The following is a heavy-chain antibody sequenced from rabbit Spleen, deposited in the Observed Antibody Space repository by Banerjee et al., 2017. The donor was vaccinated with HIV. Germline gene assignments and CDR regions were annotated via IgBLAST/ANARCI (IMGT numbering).Heavy chain of an antibody. D-gene: IGHD6-1*01. CDR3: ARVDAADTNYGYDL. CDR1: GFTLSSYY. V-gene: IGHV1S7*01. CDR2: IDPVFGIT. J-gene: IGHJ4*01. Sequence: QLKETGGGLVQPGGSLTLSCTASGFTLSSYYMNWVRQAPGKGLEWIGYIDPVFGITYYANWVNGRFSISRENAQNTAFLQMTSLTAADTATYFCARVDAADTNYGYDLWGQGTLVTVS.